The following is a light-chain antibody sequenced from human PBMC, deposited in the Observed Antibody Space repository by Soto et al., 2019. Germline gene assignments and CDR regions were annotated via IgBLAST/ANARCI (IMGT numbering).Light chain of an antibody. CDR1: TSDVGAYNY. V-gene: IGLV2-14*03. CDR3: SSYTRSNTYV. CDR2: DVS. Sequence: QSALTQPASVSGSPGQSITISCTRTTSDVGAYNYVSWYQQHPGKAPKLMIYDVSDRPSEISNRFSGSKSGNTASLTISGLQAEDEADYYCSSYTRSNTYVFGAGTKLTVL. J-gene: IGLJ1*01.